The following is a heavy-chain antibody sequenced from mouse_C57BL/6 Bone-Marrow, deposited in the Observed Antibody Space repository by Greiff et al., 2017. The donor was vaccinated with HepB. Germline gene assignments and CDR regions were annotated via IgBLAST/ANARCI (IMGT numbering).Heavy chain of an antibody. Sequence: EVKLQESGGGLVQPGGSMKLSCVASGFTFSNYWMNWVRQSPEKGLEWVAQIRLKSDNYATHYAESVKGRFTISRDDSKSSVYLQMNNLRAEDTGIYYCTGQLRGFAYWGQGTLVTVSA. CDR2: IRLKSDNYAT. CDR3: TGQLRGFAY. CDR1: GFTFSNYW. J-gene: IGHJ3*01. V-gene: IGHV6-3*01. D-gene: IGHD3-2*02.